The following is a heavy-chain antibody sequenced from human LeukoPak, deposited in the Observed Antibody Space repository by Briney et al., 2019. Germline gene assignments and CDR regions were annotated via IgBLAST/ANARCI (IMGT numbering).Heavy chain of an antibody. CDR3: AKTAMVENWFDP. CDR1: GFTFSNYA. CDR2: TSASGGAT. D-gene: IGHD5-18*01. Sequence: PGGSLRLSCVASGFTFSNYAMSWVRQAPGKGLEWVSSTSASGGATYYADSVKGRFTISRDNSKNTLYLQMNSLRAEDTAVYYCAKTAMVENWFDPWGQGTLVTVSS. J-gene: IGHJ5*02. V-gene: IGHV3-23*01.